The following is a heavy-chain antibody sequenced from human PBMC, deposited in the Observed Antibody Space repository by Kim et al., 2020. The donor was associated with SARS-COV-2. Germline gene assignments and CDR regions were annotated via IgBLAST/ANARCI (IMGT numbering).Heavy chain of an antibody. Sequence: GGSLRLSCAASGFTFSSYEMNWVRQTPGKGLEWISYISSSGGTIYYADSVRGRFTISRDNAKNSLYLQMNSLRAEDTAVYYCARGPSRVQGGHFFDYWGQGTLVNVSS. CDR2: ISSSGGTI. CDR1: GFTFSSYE. D-gene: IGHD3-10*01. J-gene: IGHJ4*02. CDR3: ARGPSRVQGGHFFDY. V-gene: IGHV3-48*03.